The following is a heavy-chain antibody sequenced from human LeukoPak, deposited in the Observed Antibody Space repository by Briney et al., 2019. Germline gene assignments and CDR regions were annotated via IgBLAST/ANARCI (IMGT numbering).Heavy chain of an antibody. Sequence: SETLSLTCAVYGGSFSGYYWSWIRQPPGEGLEWIGEINHSGSTNYNPSLKSRVTISVDTSKNQFSLKLSSVTAADTAVYYCARGRNYYGFPFDYWGQGTLVTVSS. CDR3: ARGRNYYGFPFDY. D-gene: IGHD3-10*01. CDR1: GGSFSGYY. CDR2: INHSGST. V-gene: IGHV4-34*01. J-gene: IGHJ4*02.